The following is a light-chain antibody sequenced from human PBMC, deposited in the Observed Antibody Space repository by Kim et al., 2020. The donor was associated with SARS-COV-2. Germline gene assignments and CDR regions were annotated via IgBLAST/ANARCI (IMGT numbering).Light chain of an antibody. Sequence: SLHPGERATLSCRASQSVSSYLAWYQQKPGQAPRLLIYDASNRATGIPARFSGSGSGTDFTLTISSLEPEDFAVYYCQQHSNWLTVGGGTKVDIK. V-gene: IGKV3-11*01. J-gene: IGKJ4*01. CDR3: QQHSNWLT. CDR1: QSVSSY. CDR2: DAS.